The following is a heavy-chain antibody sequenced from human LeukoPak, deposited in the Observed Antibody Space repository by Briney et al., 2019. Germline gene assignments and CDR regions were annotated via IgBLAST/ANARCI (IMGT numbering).Heavy chain of an antibody. Sequence: PSQTLSLTCAVSGGSISSGGYSWSWIRQPPGKGLEWIGYIYHSGSTYYNPSLKSRVTISVDRSKNQFSLKLSSVTAADTAVYYCARGMGQQLVVDYWGQGTLVTVSS. V-gene: IGHV4-30-2*01. J-gene: IGHJ4*02. D-gene: IGHD6-13*01. CDR3: ARGMGQQLVVDY. CDR1: GGSISSGGYS. CDR2: IYHSGST.